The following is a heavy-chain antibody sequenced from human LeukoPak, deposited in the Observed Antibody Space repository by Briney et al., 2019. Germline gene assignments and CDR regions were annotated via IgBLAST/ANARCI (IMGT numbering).Heavy chain of an antibody. Sequence: PSETLSLTCTVSGGSISSSSYSWSWIRPPPGKGLEWIGYIYYSGSTYYNPSLKSRVTISVDTSKNQFSLKLSSVTAADTAVYYCARDYDSSGFFDYWGQGTLVTVSS. CDR2: IYYSGST. CDR1: GGSISSSSYS. CDR3: ARDYDSSGFFDY. V-gene: IGHV4-30-4*07. D-gene: IGHD3-22*01. J-gene: IGHJ4*02.